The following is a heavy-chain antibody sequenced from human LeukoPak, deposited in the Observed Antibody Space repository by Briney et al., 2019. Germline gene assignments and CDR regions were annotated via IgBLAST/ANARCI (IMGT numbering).Heavy chain of an antibody. CDR3: ATSSGSYYTSGSFDP. CDR2: FDPEDGET. Sequence: ASVKASCNVSGYTLTELSMHWVRQAPGKGLEWMGGFDPEDGETIYAQKFQGRVTMTEDTSTDTAYMELSSLRSEDTAVYYCATSSGSYYTSGSFDPWGQGTLVTVSS. V-gene: IGHV1-24*01. CDR1: GYTLTELS. J-gene: IGHJ5*02. D-gene: IGHD1-26*01.